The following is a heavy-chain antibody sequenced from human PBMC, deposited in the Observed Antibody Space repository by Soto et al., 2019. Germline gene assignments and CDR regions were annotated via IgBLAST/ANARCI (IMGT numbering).Heavy chain of an antibody. D-gene: IGHD3-3*01. V-gene: IGHV3-23*01. J-gene: IGHJ4*02. CDR1: GFTFISHA. CDR2: ISGSGGST. Sequence: GWSLRLACAYSGFTFISHAMSWVRQAPGKGLEWVSAISGSGGSTYYADSVKGRFTISRDNSKNTLYLQMNSLRAEDTAVYYCAKDHLVYPVYYDFWSGYYPGDKFDYWGQGTPVTVSS. CDR3: AKDHLVYPVYYDFWSGYYPGDKFDY.